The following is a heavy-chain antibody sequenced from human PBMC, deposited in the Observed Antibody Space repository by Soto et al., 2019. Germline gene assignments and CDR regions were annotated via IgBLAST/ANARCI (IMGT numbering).Heavy chain of an antibody. J-gene: IGHJ6*02. CDR3: ARHRGYRYGNYYYYGMDV. CDR2: IYYSGST. CDR1: GGSISSYY. V-gene: IGHV4-59*08. D-gene: IGHD5-18*01. Sequence: PSETLSLTCTVSGGSISSYYWSWIRQPPGKGLEWIGYIYYSGSTNYNPSLKSRVTISVDTSKNQFSLKLSSVTAADTAVYYCARHRGYRYGNYYYYGMDVWGQGTTVTVSS.